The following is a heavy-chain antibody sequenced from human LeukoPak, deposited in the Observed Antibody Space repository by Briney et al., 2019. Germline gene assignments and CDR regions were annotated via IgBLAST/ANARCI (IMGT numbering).Heavy chain of an antibody. D-gene: IGHD3-22*01. Sequence: ASVKVSCKASGYTFTSYGISRVRQAPGQGLEWMGWISAYNGNTNYAQKLQGRVTMTTDTSTSTAYMELRSLRSDDTAVYYCARFTVHYYDSSGYDYWGQGTLVTVSS. J-gene: IGHJ4*02. CDR1: GYTFTSYG. CDR2: ISAYNGNT. V-gene: IGHV1-18*01. CDR3: ARFTVHYYDSSGYDY.